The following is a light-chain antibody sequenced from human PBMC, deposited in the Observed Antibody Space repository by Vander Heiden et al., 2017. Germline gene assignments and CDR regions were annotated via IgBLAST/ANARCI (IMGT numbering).Light chain of an antibody. CDR2: QDS. Sequence: SYELTQPPSVSVSPGQTASITCSGDKLGDKYACWYQQKPGQSPVLVIYQDSKRPSGIPERFSGSNSATTATLTISGTQAMDEAYYYCPAWDSSTGVFGGGTKLTVL. CDR3: PAWDSSTGV. CDR1: KLGDKY. V-gene: IGLV3-1*01. J-gene: IGLJ2*01.